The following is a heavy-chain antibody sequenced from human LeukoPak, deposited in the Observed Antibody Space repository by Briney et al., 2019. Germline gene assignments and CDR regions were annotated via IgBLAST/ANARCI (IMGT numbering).Heavy chain of an antibody. CDR1: GFTFSNYY. J-gene: IGHJ4*02. CDR2: IKQDGSEK. CDR3: ARARTSGDEALAGNY. V-gene: IGHV3-7*01. D-gene: IGHD6-19*01. Sequence: PGGSLRLSCAASGFTFSNYYMIWVRQAPGQGLEWVANIKQDGSEKSYVDSVKGRFSISRDNAKNSLYLQMNSLRVGDTAVYYCARARTSGDEALAGNYWGQGTLVTVSS.